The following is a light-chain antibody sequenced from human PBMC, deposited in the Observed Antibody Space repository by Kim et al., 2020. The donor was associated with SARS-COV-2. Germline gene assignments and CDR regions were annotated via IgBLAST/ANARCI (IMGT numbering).Light chain of an antibody. CDR3: SSYAGSSSVV. Sequence: QSALTQPPSASGSPGQSVTISCTGTSSDVGGYNYVSWYQQHPGKAPKLMIYEVSKRPSGVPDRFSGSKSGNTASLTVSGLQAEDEADYYCSSYAGSSSVVCGGGTQLTVL. V-gene: IGLV2-8*01. CDR2: EVS. J-gene: IGLJ2*01. CDR1: SSDVGGYNY.